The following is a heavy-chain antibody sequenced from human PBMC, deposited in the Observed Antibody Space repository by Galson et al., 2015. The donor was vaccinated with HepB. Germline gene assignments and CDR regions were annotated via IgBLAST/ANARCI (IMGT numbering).Heavy chain of an antibody. D-gene: IGHD5-18*01. V-gene: IGHV3-9*01. CDR2: ISWNSGSI. CDR3: AKVPYGYEGVYYFDY. CDR1: GFTFDDYA. Sequence: SLRLSCAASGFTFDDYAMHWVRQAPGKGLEWVSGISWNSGSIGYADSVKGRFTISRDNAKNSLYLQMNSLRAEDTALYYCAKVPYGYEGVYYFDYWGQGTLVTVSS. J-gene: IGHJ4*02.